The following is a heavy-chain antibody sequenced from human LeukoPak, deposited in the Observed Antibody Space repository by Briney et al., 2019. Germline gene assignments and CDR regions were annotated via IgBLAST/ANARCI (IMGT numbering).Heavy chain of an antibody. CDR2: ISYDGSIN. CDR1: GFTFSSYG. V-gene: IGHV3-30*03. Sequence: SLRLSCAAFGFTFSSYGMHWVRQAPGKGLEWVAVISYDGSINYYADSVKGRFTISRDNAKNSLYLQMNSLRAEDAAVYYCARDCYDILTGYCFRFDYWGQGTLVTVSS. CDR3: ARDCYDILTGYCFRFDY. D-gene: IGHD3-9*01. J-gene: IGHJ4*02.